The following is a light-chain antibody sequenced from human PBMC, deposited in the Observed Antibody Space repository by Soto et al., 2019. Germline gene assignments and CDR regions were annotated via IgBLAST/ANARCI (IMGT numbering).Light chain of an antibody. CDR2: KAS. J-gene: IGKJ2*01. Sequence: DIQMTQSPSTLSASVGDRVTITCRASQSISGWLAWYQQKAGKAPKLLIYKASTLQNAVPSRFSGSGSGTEFTLTISSLQPDDSAPYYCQQYDRYPYTFGQGTKLEIK. CDR1: QSISGW. V-gene: IGKV1-5*03. CDR3: QQYDRYPYT.